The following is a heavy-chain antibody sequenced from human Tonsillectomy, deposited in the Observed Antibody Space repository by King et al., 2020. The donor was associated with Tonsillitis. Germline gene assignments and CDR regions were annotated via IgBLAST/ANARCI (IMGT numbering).Heavy chain of an antibody. CDR3: ARDPVWDSSGYYYGLDY. J-gene: IGHJ4*02. CDR2: INPSGGST. D-gene: IGHD3-22*01. V-gene: IGHV1-46*03. Sequence: QLVQSGAEVKKPGASVKVSCKASGYTFTSYYMHWVRQAPGQGLEWMGIINPSGGSTSYAQKFQGRVTMTRDTSTSTVYMELSSLRSEDTAVYYCARDPVWDSSGYYYGLDYWGQGTLVTVSS. CDR1: GYTFTSYY.